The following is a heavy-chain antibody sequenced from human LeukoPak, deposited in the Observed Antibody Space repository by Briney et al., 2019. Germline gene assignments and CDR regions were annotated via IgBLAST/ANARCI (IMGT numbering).Heavy chain of an antibody. V-gene: IGHV1-2*06. Sequence: ASVKVSCEASGYTFTGYYMHWVRQAPGQGLEWMGRINPNSGGTNYAQKFQGRVTMTRDTSISTAYMELSRLRSDDTAVYYRASGVLRWGSSFDYWGQGTLVTVSS. CDR1: GYTFTGYY. J-gene: IGHJ4*02. CDR3: ASGVLRWGSSFDY. D-gene: IGHD2/OR15-2a*01. CDR2: INPNSGGT.